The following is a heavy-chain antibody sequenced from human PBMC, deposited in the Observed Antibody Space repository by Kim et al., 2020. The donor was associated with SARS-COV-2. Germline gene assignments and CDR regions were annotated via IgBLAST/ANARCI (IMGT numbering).Heavy chain of an antibody. CDR3: ALRLTMVRGVITLGAYDMDV. Sequence: GGSLRLSCAASGFTVNSKAMTWVRQAPGKGLEWVSVIYSGGGTFYADSVKGRFTISRDNSENTVCLQMNSLRAEDTAVYYCALRLTMVRGVITLGAYDMDVWGQGTTVTVSS. CDR1: GFTVNSKA. D-gene: IGHD3-10*01. J-gene: IGHJ6*02. CDR2: IYSGGGT. V-gene: IGHV3-53*01.